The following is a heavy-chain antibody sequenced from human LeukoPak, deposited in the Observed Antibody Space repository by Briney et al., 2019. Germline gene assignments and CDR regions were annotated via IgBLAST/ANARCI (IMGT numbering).Heavy chain of an antibody. V-gene: IGHV1-18*01. Sequence: ASVKVSCKASGYTFTSYGISWVRQAPGQGLEWMGWISAYNGNTNYAQKLQGRVTMTTDTSTSTAYMELRSLRSDDTAMFYCARQVDTTMALPDYWGQGTLVIVSS. J-gene: IGHJ4*02. D-gene: IGHD5-18*01. CDR1: GYTFTSYG. CDR3: ARQVDTTMALPDY. CDR2: ISAYNGNT.